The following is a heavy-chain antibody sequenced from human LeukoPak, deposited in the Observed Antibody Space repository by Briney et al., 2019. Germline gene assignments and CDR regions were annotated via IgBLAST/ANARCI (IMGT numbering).Heavy chain of an antibody. D-gene: IGHD2-15*01. Sequence: GGSLRLSCAASGFTFSDYNMRWIRQAPGKGLEWVSSISRSGSTKYYADSVKGRFTISRDNAKNSLYLQMNSLRAEDTAVYYCARDVVVVAVTDYYFDYWGQGTLVTVSS. CDR1: GFTFSDYN. J-gene: IGHJ4*02. CDR2: ISRSGSTK. V-gene: IGHV3-11*04. CDR3: ARDVVVVAVTDYYFDY.